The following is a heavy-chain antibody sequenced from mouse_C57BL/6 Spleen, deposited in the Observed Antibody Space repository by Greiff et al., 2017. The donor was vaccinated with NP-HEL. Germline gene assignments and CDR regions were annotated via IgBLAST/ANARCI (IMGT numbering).Heavy chain of an antibody. CDR3: ARGNWDEDY. CDR1: GYTFTSYT. Sequence: QVHVKQSGAELARPGASVKMSCKASGYTFTSYTMHWVKQRPGQGLEWIGYINPSSGYTKYNQKFKDKATLTADKSSSTAYMQLSSLTSEDSAVYYCARGNWDEDYWGQGTTLTVSS. CDR2: INPSSGYT. V-gene: IGHV1-4*01. J-gene: IGHJ2*01. D-gene: IGHD4-1*01.